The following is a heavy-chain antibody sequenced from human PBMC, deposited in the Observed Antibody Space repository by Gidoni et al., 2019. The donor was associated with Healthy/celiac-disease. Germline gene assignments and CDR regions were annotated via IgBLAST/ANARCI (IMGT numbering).Heavy chain of an antibody. V-gene: IGHV4-61*02. CDR2: IYTSGST. J-gene: IGHJ5*02. CDR3: ARGSYYYGSGSYYSGEP. Sequence: QVQLQESGPGLVKPSQTLSLTCTVSVGSISSGRYYWSWIRQPAGKGLEWIGRIYTSGSTNYNPSLKSRVTISVDTSKNQFSLKLSSVTAADTAVYYCARGSYYYGSGSYYSGEPWGQGTLVTVSS. CDR1: VGSISSGRYY. D-gene: IGHD3-10*01.